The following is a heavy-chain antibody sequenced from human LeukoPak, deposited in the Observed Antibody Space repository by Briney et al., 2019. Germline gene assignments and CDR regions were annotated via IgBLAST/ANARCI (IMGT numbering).Heavy chain of an antibody. D-gene: IGHD4-17*01. CDR3: ARHWSRGYGDYLRAFDI. Sequence: NPSETLSLTCTVSGGSISSYYWSWIRQPPGKGLEWIGYIYYSGSTNYNPSLKSRVTISVDTSKNQFSLKLSSVTAADTAVYYCARHWSRGYGDYLRAFDIWGQGTMVTVSS. CDR2: IYYSGST. J-gene: IGHJ3*02. V-gene: IGHV4-59*08. CDR1: GGSISSYY.